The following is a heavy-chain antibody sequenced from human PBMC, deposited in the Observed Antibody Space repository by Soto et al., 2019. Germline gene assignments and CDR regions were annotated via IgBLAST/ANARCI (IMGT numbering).Heavy chain of an antibody. Sequence: QVQLVQSGAEVKKPGSSVKVSCKASGGTFSSYAISWVRQAPGQGLEWMGGVIPLFGTANYAQKLQGRVKIAAGESRIPAYMELSSLRSDDTVVYYCARDGYCSSTSCYSSPRLDPWGQGTLVTVSS. V-gene: IGHV1-69*01. CDR3: ARDGYCSSTSCYSSPRLDP. CDR2: VIPLFGTA. D-gene: IGHD2-2*03. CDR1: GGTFSSYA. J-gene: IGHJ5*02.